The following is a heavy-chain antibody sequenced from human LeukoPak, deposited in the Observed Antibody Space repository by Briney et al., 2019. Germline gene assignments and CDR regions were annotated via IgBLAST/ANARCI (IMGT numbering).Heavy chain of an antibody. J-gene: IGHJ4*02. CDR1: GFTFNGYW. CDR2: IKQDGSEK. Sequence: GGSLRLSCTASGFTFNGYWMSWVRQAPGKGLEWVANIKQDGSEKYYVDSVRGRVTISRDNAENSLFLQMNRLRVEDTAVYYCTRDFGRSPYYFDFWGQGTLVTVSS. D-gene: IGHD3-3*01. CDR3: TRDFGRSPYYFDF. V-gene: IGHV3-7*01.